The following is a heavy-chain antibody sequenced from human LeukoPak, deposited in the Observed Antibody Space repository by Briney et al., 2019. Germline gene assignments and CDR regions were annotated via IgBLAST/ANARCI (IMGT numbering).Heavy chain of an antibody. CDR2: IYYSGST. V-gene: IGHV4-39*01. J-gene: IGHJ4*02. CDR3: ARQRQQWLENFDH. CDR1: GGSISSSSYY. Sequence: SETLSLTCTVSGGSISSSSYYWGWIRQPPGKGLEWIGSIYYSGSTYYNTSLKSRVTISVDTSKNQFSLKLSSVTAADTAVYYCARQRQQWLENFDHWGQGTLVTVSS. D-gene: IGHD6-19*01.